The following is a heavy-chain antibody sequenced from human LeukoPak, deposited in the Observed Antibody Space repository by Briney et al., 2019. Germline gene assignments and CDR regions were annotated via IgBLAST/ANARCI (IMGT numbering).Heavy chain of an antibody. V-gene: IGHV1-2*02. Sequence: GASVGVSCKASGYTFTGYFMHKVRQAPGQELEGMEWINPKIDGTKYAQTFQGRVAVTRYPSISTAYMWMSRLRSDDTAVYYCARVGGRIFGVVNEAAVVYWGQGTLVTASS. J-gene: IGHJ4*02. D-gene: IGHD3-3*01. CDR3: ARVGGRIFGVVNEAAVVY. CDR1: GYTFTGYF. CDR2: INPKIDGT.